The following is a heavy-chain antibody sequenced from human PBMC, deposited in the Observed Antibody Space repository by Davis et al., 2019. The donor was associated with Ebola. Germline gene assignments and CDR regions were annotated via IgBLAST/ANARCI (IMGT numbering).Heavy chain of an antibody. CDR3: ARGPDIVVVVAATNFDY. V-gene: IGHV4-34*01. CDR2: INHSGST. CDR1: GGSFSGYY. Sequence: SETLSLTCAVYGGSFSGYYWSWIRKPPGKGLEWIGEINHSGSTNYNPSLKSRVTISVDTSKNQFSLKLSSVTAADTAVYYCARGPDIVVVVAATNFDYWGQGTLVTVSS. J-gene: IGHJ4*02. D-gene: IGHD2-15*01.